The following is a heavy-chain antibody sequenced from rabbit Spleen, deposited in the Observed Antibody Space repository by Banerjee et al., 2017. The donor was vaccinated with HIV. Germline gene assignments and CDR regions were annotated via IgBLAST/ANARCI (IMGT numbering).Heavy chain of an antibody. Sequence: QEQLVESGGGLVKPGASLTLTCKASGFPFSEKAVMCWVRQAPGKGLTWIACINVVTGKAVYASWAKGRFTFSRTSSTTVTLQMTSLTAADTATYFCAKRDENYGGGLALWGPGTLVTVS. CDR1: GFPFSEKAV. CDR3: AKRDENYGGGLAL. D-gene: IGHD4-2*01. CDR2: INVVTGKA. V-gene: IGHV1S45*01. J-gene: IGHJ6*01.